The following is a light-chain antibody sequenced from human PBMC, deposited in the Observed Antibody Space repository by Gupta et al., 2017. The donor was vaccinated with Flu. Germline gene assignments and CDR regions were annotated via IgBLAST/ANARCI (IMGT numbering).Light chain of an antibody. V-gene: IGLV1-51*02. Sequence: VPISCPRANCGIASNYVHWYQQRPGTSPSLLIYEDIRRHSGISARFSASNYASSATVAITSLQMGEEADYYYYTKNSNRNGRVFGGGTTLTVL. CDR2: EDI. CDR1: NCGIASNY. CDR3: YTKNSNRNGRV. J-gene: IGLJ3*02.